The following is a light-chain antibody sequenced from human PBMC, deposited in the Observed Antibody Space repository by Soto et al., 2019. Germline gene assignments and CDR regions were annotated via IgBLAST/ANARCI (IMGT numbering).Light chain of an antibody. CDR2: DAS. Sequence: DIQMTQSPSSLSASVGDRVTITCQASQDISNYLNWYQQKPGKAPKLLIYDASNLETGVPSRFSGSGSGTDFTFTISSLQPDDSATYYSQQYNDYITFGQGTRLEIK. CDR3: QQYNDYIT. J-gene: IGKJ5*01. V-gene: IGKV1-33*01. CDR1: QDISNY.